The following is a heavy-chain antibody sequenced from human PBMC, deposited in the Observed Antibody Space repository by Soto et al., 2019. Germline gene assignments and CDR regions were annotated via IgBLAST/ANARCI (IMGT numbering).Heavy chain of an antibody. V-gene: IGHV4-61*01. D-gene: IGHD3-22*01. CDR3: ARQLRYYYDSSGYFLAAYYFGY. CDR1: GGSVSSGSYY. CDR2: IYYSGST. J-gene: IGHJ4*02. Sequence: SETLSLTCTVSGGSVSSGSYYWSWIRQPPGKGLEWIGYIYYSGSTNYNPSLKSRVTISVDTSKNQFSLKLSSVTAADTAVYYCARQLRYYYDSSGYFLAAYYFGYWGQGTLVTVSS.